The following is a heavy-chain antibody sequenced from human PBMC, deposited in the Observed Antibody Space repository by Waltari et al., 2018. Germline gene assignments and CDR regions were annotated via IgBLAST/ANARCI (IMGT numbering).Heavy chain of an antibody. D-gene: IGHD3-22*01. CDR3: ARDPGQRDYYGSGTEY. V-gene: IGHV4-4*02. J-gene: IGHJ4*02. CDR2: IGGSIGST. Sequence: QVQLQESGPGLVKPSETLSLTCAVSGCSISSSNWLSWIRQPPGKGLEWIGNIGGSIGSTDYNPARKRRVTISKYTAKNQFSLKLSSVTAADTAVYYWARDPGQRDYYGSGTEYWGQGVLVTVSS. CDR1: GCSISSSNW.